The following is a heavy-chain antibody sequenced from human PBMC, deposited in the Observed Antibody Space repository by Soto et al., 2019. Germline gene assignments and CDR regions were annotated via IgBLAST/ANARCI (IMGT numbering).Heavy chain of an antibody. V-gene: IGHV1-2*04. D-gene: IGHD2-15*01. Sequence: ASVKVSCKASGYTFTGYYMHWVRQAPGQGLEWMGWISPNSGGTNYAQKFQGWVTMTRDTSISTAYMELSRLRSDDTAVYYCARGAGREGYCSGGSCYSLYYYYYMDVWGKGTTVTVSS. CDR2: ISPNSGGT. CDR1: GYTFTGYY. CDR3: ARGAGREGYCSGGSCYSLYYYYYMDV. J-gene: IGHJ6*03.